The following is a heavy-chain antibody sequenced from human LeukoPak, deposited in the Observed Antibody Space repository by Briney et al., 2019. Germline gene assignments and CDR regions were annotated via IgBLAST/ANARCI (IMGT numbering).Heavy chain of an antibody. CDR2: ISDTSRSV. CDR3: TRDCGRWLQCSDY. J-gene: IGHJ4*02. Sequence: PGGSLRLSCAASGFAFSRYAMNWARQAPGKGLEWVSSISDTSRSVYHADSVKGRFTISRDNAKNSLYLQLDSLRVEDTAVYYCTRDCGRWLQCSDYWGQGALVSVSS. CDR1: GFAFSRYA. D-gene: IGHD5-24*01. V-gene: IGHV3-21*01.